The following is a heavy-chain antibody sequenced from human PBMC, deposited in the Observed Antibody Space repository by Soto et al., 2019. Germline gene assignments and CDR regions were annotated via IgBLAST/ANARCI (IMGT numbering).Heavy chain of an antibody. CDR3: TRHPRITMIVGDDAFDI. Sequence: PGGSLRLSCAASGFTFSGSAMHWVRQASGKGLEWVGRIRSKANSYATAYAASVKGRFTISRDDSKNTAYLQMNSLKTEDTAVYYCTRHPRITMIVGDDAFDIWGQGTMVTVSS. CDR1: GFTFSGSA. CDR2: IRSKANSYAT. D-gene: IGHD3-22*01. V-gene: IGHV3-73*01. J-gene: IGHJ3*02.